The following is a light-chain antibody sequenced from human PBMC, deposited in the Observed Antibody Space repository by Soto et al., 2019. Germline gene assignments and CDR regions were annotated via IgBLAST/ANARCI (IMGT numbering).Light chain of an antibody. CDR3: QAWGTGMV. J-gene: IGLJ2*01. CDR1: SGNSSYA. Sequence: QPVLTQPPSASASLGASVRLTCTLNSGNSSYAIAWHQQQPEKGPQYLMKINSDGSHSKGGGIPDRFSGSSSGAERYLTISSLQSEDEADYYCQAWGTGMVFGGGTKLTVL. CDR2: INSDGSH. V-gene: IGLV4-69*01.